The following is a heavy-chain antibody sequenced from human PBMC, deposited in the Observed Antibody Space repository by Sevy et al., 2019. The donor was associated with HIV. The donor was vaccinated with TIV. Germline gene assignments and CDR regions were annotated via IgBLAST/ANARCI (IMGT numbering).Heavy chain of an antibody. D-gene: IGHD3-22*01. Sequence: GGSLRLSCAASGFTFSSYAMHWVRQAPGKGLEWVAVISYDGSNKYYAESVKGRFTISRDNTKNTLYLQMNSLRAEDSAFYYCAREVARGYYYTPFDYWGQGTMVTVSS. CDR1: GFTFSSYA. CDR2: ISYDGSNK. J-gene: IGHJ4*02. V-gene: IGHV3-30-3*01. CDR3: AREVARGYYYTPFDY.